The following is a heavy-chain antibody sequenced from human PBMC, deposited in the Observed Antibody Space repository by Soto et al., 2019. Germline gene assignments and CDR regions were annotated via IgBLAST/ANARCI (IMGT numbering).Heavy chain of an antibody. Sequence: SETLSLTCAGYGGSFSGYYWSWIRQPPGKGLEWIGEINHSGSTNYNPSLKSRVTISVDTSKNQFSLKLSSVTAADTAVYYCARGLLRFLGRHGMDVWGQGTTVTVSS. V-gene: IGHV4-34*01. J-gene: IGHJ6*02. D-gene: IGHD3-3*01. CDR2: INHSGST. CDR1: GGSFSGYY. CDR3: ARGLLRFLGRHGMDV.